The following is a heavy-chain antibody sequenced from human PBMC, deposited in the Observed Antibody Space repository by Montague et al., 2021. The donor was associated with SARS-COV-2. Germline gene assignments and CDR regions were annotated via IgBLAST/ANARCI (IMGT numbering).Heavy chain of an antibody. D-gene: IGHD3-9*01. J-gene: IGHJ4*02. V-gene: IGHV4-59*08. CDR1: GVSVTDYY. Sequence: SETLSLTCTVSGVSVTDYYWSWIRQPPGKGLEWVGDVLYNKGTNFNPSLKSRVAISVDTSKKQFSLRLTAVTAADTALYYCVRHPHYDGLNGPPDFWDQGTLVTVSS. CDR2: VLYNKGT. CDR3: VRHPHYDGLNGPPDF.